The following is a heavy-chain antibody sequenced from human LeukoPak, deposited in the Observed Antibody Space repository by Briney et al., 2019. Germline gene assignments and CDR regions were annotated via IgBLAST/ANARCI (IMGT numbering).Heavy chain of an antibody. Sequence: GGSLRLSCAVSGFTFSSYSMSWVRQAPGKGLEWVSSISSSGTYKYYADSVKGRFTISRDNAKNSLYLQMNSLRAEDTAVYYCARVNTHWGVDYWGQGTLVTVSS. CDR2: ISSSGTYK. J-gene: IGHJ4*02. D-gene: IGHD7-27*01. V-gene: IGHV3-21*01. CDR1: GFTFSSYS. CDR3: ARVNTHWGVDY.